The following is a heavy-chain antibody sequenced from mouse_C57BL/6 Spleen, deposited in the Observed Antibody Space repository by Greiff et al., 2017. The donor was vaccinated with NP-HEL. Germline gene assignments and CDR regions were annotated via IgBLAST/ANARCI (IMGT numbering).Heavy chain of an antibody. Sequence: QVQLKQPGAELVMPGASVKLSCKASGYTFTSYWMHWVKQRPGQGLEWIGEIDPSDSYTNYNQKFKGKSTLTVDKSSSTAYMQLSSLTSEDSAVYYCARAPYYSNYDYAMDYWGQGTSVTVSS. V-gene: IGHV1-69*01. CDR1: GYTFTSYW. CDR3: ARAPYYSNYDYAMDY. CDR2: IDPSDSYT. D-gene: IGHD2-5*01. J-gene: IGHJ4*01.